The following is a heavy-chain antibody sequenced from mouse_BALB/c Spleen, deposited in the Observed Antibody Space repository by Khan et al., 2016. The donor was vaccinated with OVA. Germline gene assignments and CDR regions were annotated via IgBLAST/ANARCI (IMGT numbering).Heavy chain of an antibody. CDR2: IFPNNGGT. CDR3: ARAGYGSFGY. J-gene: IGHJ3*01. V-gene: IGHV1S29*02. Sequence: VRLQQSGPELVKPGASVKISCKASGYTFTDFNLDWVKQSHGKSLEWIGYIFPNNGGTGYNQKFKTKATLTVDNFSSTAYMELRSLTSEDSAVDYCARAGYGSFGYWGQGTLVTVSA. CDR1: GYTFTDFN. D-gene: IGHD1-2*01.